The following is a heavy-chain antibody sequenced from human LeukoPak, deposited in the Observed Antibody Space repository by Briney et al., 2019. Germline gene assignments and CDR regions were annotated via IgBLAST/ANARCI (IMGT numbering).Heavy chain of an antibody. V-gene: IGHV3-23*01. CDR2: ISGRGGST. D-gene: IGHD3-10*01. CDR1: GFPFSSYA. CDR3: AKDTDYYGSGSYSDP. Sequence: PGGSLRLSCAASGFPFSSYAMSWVRQAPGKGLEWVSAISGRGGSTYYADSVKGRFTISRDNSKNTLYLQMNSLRAEDTAVYYCAKDTDYYGSGSYSDPWGQGTLVTVSS. J-gene: IGHJ5*02.